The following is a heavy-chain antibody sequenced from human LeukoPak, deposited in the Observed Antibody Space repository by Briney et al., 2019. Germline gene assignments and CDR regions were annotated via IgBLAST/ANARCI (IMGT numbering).Heavy chain of an antibody. CDR3: ASLARGSGVDY. V-gene: IGHV3-7*01. Sequence: GGSLRLSCAASGFTFSSYWMSWVRQAPGKGLEWVANINKDGGEKYYVDSVKGRFTISRDNSKNTLYLQMNSLRAEDTAVYYCASLARGSGVDYWGQGTLVTVSS. CDR1: GFTFSSYW. J-gene: IGHJ4*02. CDR2: INKDGGEK. D-gene: IGHD3-10*01.